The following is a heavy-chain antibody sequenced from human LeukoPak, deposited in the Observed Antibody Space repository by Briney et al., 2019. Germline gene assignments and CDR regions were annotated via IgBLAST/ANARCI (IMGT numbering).Heavy chain of an antibody. V-gene: IGHV3-20*04. CDR2: INWNGGST. D-gene: IGHD3-3*01. Sequence: PGGSLRLSCAASGFTFDDYGMSWVRQAPGKGQEWVSGINWNGGSTGYADSVKGRFTISRDNAKNSLYLQMNSLRAEDTALYYCARGKAIFGVVVDAFDIWGQGTMVTVSS. J-gene: IGHJ3*02. CDR1: GFTFDDYG. CDR3: ARGKAIFGVVVDAFDI.